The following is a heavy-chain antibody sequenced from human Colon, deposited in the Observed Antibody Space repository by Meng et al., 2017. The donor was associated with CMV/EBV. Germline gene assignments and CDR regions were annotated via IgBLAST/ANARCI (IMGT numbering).Heavy chain of an antibody. J-gene: IGHJ5*02. CDR2: ISWEGGTS. V-gene: IGHV3-43D*04. D-gene: IGHD3-22*01. Sequence: GEDLKISCAASGFQFNNYALYWVRQLPGRGLEGVALISWEGGTSFYGDSVKGRFIVSRDNSEDSLSLQMNSLRTEDTGLYYCARGGKQRWLWGWFDPWGQGTPVTVSS. CDR1: GFQFNNYA. CDR3: ARGGKQRWLWGWFDP.